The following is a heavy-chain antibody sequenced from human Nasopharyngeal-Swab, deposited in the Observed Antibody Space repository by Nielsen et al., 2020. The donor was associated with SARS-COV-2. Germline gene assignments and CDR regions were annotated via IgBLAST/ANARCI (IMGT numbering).Heavy chain of an antibody. J-gene: IGHJ6*02. CDR3: ARDRQGIAAAGNNYYYGMDV. V-gene: IGHV3-23*01. CDR2: ISGSGGST. D-gene: IGHD6-13*01. CDR1: GFTFITYA. Sequence: GESLKISCAASGFTFITYAMSWVRQAPGKRLQWVSAISGSGGSTYYADSVKGRFTISRDNSKNTLYLQMNSLRAEDTAVYYCARDRQGIAAAGNNYYYGMDVWGQGTTVTVSS.